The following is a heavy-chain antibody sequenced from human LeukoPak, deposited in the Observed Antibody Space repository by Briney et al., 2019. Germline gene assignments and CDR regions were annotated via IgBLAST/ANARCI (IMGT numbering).Heavy chain of an antibody. Sequence: SETLSLTCAVYGGSFRGYYWSWIRQHPGKGLEWIGEINHSGSTNYNPSHKSRVTISVDTSKNQFSLKLSSVTAADTAVYYCARRICRGGSCYSIDYWGQGTLVSVSS. CDR1: GGSFRGYY. V-gene: IGHV4-34*01. D-gene: IGHD2-15*01. CDR3: ARRICRGGSCYSIDY. CDR2: INHSGST. J-gene: IGHJ4*02.